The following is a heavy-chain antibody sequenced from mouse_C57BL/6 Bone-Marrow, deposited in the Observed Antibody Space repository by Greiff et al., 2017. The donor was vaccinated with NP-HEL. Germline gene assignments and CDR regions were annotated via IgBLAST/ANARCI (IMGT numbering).Heavy chain of an antibody. Sequence: PEQGLEWIGRIDPEDGDTAYAPKFQGKATMTADTSSNTAYLQLSSLTSEDTAVDYCTTGAYYYGSSYDAMDYWGQGTSVTVSS. CDR3: TTGAYYYGSSYDAMDY. J-gene: IGHJ4*01. D-gene: IGHD1-1*01. V-gene: IGHV14-1*01. CDR2: IDPEDGDT.